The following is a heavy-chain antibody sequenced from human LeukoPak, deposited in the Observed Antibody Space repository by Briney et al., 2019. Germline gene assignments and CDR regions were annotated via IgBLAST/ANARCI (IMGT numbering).Heavy chain of an antibody. CDR3: ARGDRFCSGGSCYPLDY. CDR2: IWYVGTNK. CDR1: GFTFSSYG. V-gene: IGHV3-33*01. Sequence: PGRSLRLSCAASGFTFSSYGMHWVRQAPGKGLGWVALIWYVGTNKYYADSVKGRFTISRDNSKSTMYLQMNSLRVEDTAVYFCARGDRFCSGGSCYPLDYWGQGTLVTVSS. D-gene: IGHD2-15*01. J-gene: IGHJ4*02.